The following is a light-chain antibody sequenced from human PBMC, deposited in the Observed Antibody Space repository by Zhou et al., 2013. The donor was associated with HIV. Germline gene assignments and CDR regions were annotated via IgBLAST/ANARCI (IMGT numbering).Light chain of an antibody. Sequence: AIRMTQSPSSFSASTGDRVTITCRASQGISNYLAWYQQKPGKVPKLLIYAASTLQSGVPSRFSGSGSGTDFTLTITRLEPEDFAVYYCQQSGSTALTFGGGTKVEIK. CDR1: QGISNY. J-gene: IGKJ4*01. V-gene: IGKV1-8*01. CDR3: QQSGSTALT. CDR2: AAS.